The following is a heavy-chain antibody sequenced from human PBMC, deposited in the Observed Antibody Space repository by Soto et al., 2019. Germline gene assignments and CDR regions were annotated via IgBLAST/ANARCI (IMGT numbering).Heavy chain of an antibody. CDR2: ISSSSSYT. D-gene: IGHD1-7*01. Sequence: GGSLRLSCAASGFTFSDYYMSWIRQAPGKGLEWVSYISSSSSYTNYADSVKGRFTISRDNAKNSLYLQMNSLRAEDTAVYYCDRVDLELGVDYWGQGTLVTVSS. J-gene: IGHJ4*02. CDR3: DRVDLELGVDY. V-gene: IGHV3-11*06. CDR1: GFTFSDYY.